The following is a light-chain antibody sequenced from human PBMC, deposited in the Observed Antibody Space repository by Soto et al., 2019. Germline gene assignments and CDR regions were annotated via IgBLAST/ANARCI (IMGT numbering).Light chain of an antibody. V-gene: IGLV2-14*01. J-gene: IGLJ2*01. CDR1: SDDVGGYNY. Sequence: QSALTQPASVSGSPGQSITISCTGTSDDVGGYNYVSWYQQHPGKAPKLMIFEVNNRPSGVSNRFSGSRSGNTASLTISGLQAEDEADYYCQSYDADFVIFGGGTKLTVL. CDR2: EVN. CDR3: QSYDADFVI.